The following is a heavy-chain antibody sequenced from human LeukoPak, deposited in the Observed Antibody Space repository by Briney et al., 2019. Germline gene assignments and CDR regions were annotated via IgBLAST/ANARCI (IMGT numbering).Heavy chain of an antibody. D-gene: IGHD2-2*01. J-gene: IGHJ3*02. CDR3: ARSYCSSTSCYRFAFDI. CDR1: GGTFSSYA. Sequence: SVKVSCKASGGTFSSYAISWVRQAPGQGLEWMGGIIPIFGTANYAQKFQGRVTITADKSTSTAYMELSSLRSEDTAVYYCARSYCSSTSCYRFAFDIWGQGTMVTVSS. V-gene: IGHV1-69*06. CDR2: IIPIFGTA.